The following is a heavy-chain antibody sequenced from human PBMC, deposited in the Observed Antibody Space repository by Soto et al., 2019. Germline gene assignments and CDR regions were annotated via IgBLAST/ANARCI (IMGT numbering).Heavy chain of an antibody. J-gene: IGHJ5*02. CDR1: GGSFSGYY. V-gene: IGHV4-34*01. D-gene: IGHD2-15*01. CDR3: ARGSSYCSGGSCYRNWFDP. CDR2: INHSGST. Sequence: QVQLQQWGAGLLKPSETLSLTCAVYGGSFSGYYWSWIRQPPGKGLEWIGEINHSGSTNYNPSLKSRVTLSVDTSKNQFSLKLSSVTAADTAVYYCARGSSYCSGGSCYRNWFDPWGQGTLVTVSS.